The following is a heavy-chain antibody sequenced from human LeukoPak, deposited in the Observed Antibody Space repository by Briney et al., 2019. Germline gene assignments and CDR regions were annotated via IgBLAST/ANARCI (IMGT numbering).Heavy chain of an antibody. J-gene: IGHJ5*02. Sequence: ASVKVSCKASGYTFTSYDINWVRQATGQGLEWMGSMNPNSGNTGYAQKFQGRVTMTRNTSISTAYMELSSLRSEDTAVYYCARGQASTDWNYDNWFDPWGQGTLVTVSS. CDR2: MNPNSGNT. CDR3: ARGQASTDWNYDNWFDP. CDR1: GYTFTSYD. V-gene: IGHV1-8*01. D-gene: IGHD1-7*01.